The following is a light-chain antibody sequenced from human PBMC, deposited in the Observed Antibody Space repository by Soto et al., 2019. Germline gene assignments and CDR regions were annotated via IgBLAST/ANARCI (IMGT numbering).Light chain of an antibody. V-gene: IGKV3-20*01. CDR1: QSVSNSY. J-gene: IGKJ1*01. Sequence: EIVLTQSPGTLSLSPGERATLSCRASQSVSNSYLAWYQQKPGQAPRLVIYGASSRATGIPDRFSGSGSGTDFTLTISRLEPEDFAVYYCQQYSRSPPTFGQGTEVEIK. CDR2: GAS. CDR3: QQYSRSPPT.